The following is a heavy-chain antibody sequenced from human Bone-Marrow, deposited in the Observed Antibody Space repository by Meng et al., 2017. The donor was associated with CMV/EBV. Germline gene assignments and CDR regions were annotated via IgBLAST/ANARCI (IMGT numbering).Heavy chain of an antibody. CDR2: INHSGST. D-gene: IGHD2-2*01. Sequence: SETLSLTCAVYGGSFSGYYWSWIRQPPGKGLEWIGEINHSGSTNYNPSLKSRVTISVDTSKNQFSLKLSSVTAADTAMYYCARSSYPLLSWFAPFGQGTLVTGSS. J-gene: IGHJ5*02. V-gene: IGHV4-34*01. CDR3: ARSSYPLLSWFAP. CDR1: GGSFSGYY.